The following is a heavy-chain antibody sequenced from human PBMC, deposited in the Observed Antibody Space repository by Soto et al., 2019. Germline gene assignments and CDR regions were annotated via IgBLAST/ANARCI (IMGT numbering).Heavy chain of an antibody. V-gene: IGHV3-23*01. CDR2: ISGSGGST. J-gene: IGHJ4*02. CDR3: AKCGRRCHDY. CDR1: GFTFSSYA. D-gene: IGHD2-8*01. Sequence: PWGSLRLSCAASGFTFSSYAMSWVRQSPGKGLEWVSAISGSGGSTYYADSVKGRFTISRDNSKNTLYLQMNSLRAEDTAVYYCAKCGRRCHDYWGQGTLVTVSS.